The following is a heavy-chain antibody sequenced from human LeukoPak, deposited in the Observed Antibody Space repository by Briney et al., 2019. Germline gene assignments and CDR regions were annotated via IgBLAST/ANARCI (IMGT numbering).Heavy chain of an antibody. Sequence: SGTLSLTCTVSGGSISSSSYYWGWIRQPPGTGLEWIGSIYYSGSTYYNPSLKSRVTISVDTSKNQFSLKLSSVTAADTAVYYCARDRVWGLRFLEWPDAFDIWGQGTMVTVSS. CDR2: IYYSGST. V-gene: IGHV4-39*07. D-gene: IGHD3-3*01. CDR3: ARDRVWGLRFLEWPDAFDI. J-gene: IGHJ3*02. CDR1: GGSISSSSYY.